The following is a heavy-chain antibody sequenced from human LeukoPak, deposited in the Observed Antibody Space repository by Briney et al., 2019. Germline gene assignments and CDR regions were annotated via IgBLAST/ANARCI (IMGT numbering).Heavy chain of an antibody. CDR2: IYYSGST. J-gene: IGHJ6*02. Sequence: PSETLSLTCTVSGGSISSYYWSWIRQPPGKGLEWIGYIYYSGSTNYNPSLKSRVTISVDTSKNQFSLKLSSVTAADTAVYYCARRPSRYYYGMDVWGQGTTVTVSS. CDR1: GGSISSYY. V-gene: IGHV4-59*08. CDR3: ARRPSRYYYGMDV.